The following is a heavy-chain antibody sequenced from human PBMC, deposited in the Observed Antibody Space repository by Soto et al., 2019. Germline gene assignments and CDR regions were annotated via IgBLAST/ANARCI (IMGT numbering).Heavy chain of an antibody. CDR1: GFTFSSYG. V-gene: IGHV3-33*01. J-gene: IGHJ4*02. D-gene: IGHD3-22*01. CDR3: ARDRGAGPPYYYDSSGDFDY. CDR2: IWYDGSNK. Sequence: GVSLRLSCAASGFTFSSYGMHWVRQAPGKGLEWVAVIWYDGSNKYYADSVKGRFTISRDNSKNTLYLQMNSLRAEDTAVYYCARDRGAGPPYYYDSSGDFDYWGQGTLVTVSS.